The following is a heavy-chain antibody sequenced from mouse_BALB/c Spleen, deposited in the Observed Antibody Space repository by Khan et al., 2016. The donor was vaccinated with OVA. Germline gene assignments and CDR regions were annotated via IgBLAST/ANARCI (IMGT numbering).Heavy chain of an antibody. CDR3: ARSLYYSFGYALDC. D-gene: IGHD2-12*01. V-gene: IGHV3-2*02. CDR1: GYSITSDYA. J-gene: IGHJ4*01. Sequence: VQLKESGPGLVKPSQSLSLTCTVTGYSITSDYAWNWIRQFPGNKLEWMGYISSTGGTSYNPSLKSRISVTRDTSKNQFFLQLKSVTTEDIATYYCARSLYYSFGYALDCWGRGTSVTVSS. CDR2: ISSTGGT.